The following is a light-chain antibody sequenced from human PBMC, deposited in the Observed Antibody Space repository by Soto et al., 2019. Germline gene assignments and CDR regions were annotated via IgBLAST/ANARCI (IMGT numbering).Light chain of an antibody. CDR3: QQYGGSSPSYT. CDR2: RAS. J-gene: IGKJ2*01. Sequence: EIVLTQSPGTLSLSPGERATLSCRASQSITTSFLAWYQQKPGQAPRLLIYRASTRVTGIPDRFSGSGSGTDFTLTISRLEPEDFAVYYSQQYGGSSPSYTFGQGTNVEIK. V-gene: IGKV3-20*01. CDR1: QSITTSF.